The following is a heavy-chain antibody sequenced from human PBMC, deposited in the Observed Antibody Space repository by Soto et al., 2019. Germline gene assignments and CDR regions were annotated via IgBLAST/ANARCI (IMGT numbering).Heavy chain of an antibody. CDR1: GFTFSTHA. D-gene: IGHD6-13*01. CDR3: ARDQTGITTAGGGRIDR. V-gene: IGHV3-30-3*01. CDR2: VSFDGSNK. Sequence: QVQLVESGGGVVQPGRSLRLSCAASGFTFSTHAMHWVRQAPGKGLECVAIVSFDGSNKYYADSVKGRFTISRDNSKNTLYLQMSGLTPEDPAFYYCARDQTGITTAGGGRIDRWGQGTLVTVSS. J-gene: IGHJ5*02.